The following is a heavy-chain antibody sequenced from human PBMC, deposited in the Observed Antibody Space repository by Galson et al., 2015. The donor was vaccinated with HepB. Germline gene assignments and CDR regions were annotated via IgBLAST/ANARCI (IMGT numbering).Heavy chain of an antibody. J-gene: IGHJ5*02. CDR3: ARDLGAYPDL. CDR2: ISYDGST. V-gene: IGHV4-59*01. Sequence: TLSLTCTISGGSISTYFWSWIRQFPGKGLEYIGYISYDGSTNYNPSLKSRVTISLATSKNQFSLSLSSVTTADTAVYYCARDLGAYPDLWGQGALVTVSS. CDR1: GGSISTYF.